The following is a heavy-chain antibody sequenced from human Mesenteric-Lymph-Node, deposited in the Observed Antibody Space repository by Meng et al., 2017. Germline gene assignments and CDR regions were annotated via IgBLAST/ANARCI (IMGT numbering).Heavy chain of an antibody. CDR3: ARDLRYYYDSSAPRPPY. CDR1: GFTFSSYS. J-gene: IGHJ4*02. D-gene: IGHD3-22*01. CDR2: ISSSSSYI. Sequence: GGSLRLSCAASGFTFSSYSMNWVRQAPGKGLEWVSSISSSSSYIYYADSVKGRFTISRDNAKNSLYLQMNSLRAEDTAVYYCARDLRYYYDSSAPRPPYWGQGSLVTVSS. V-gene: IGHV3-21*01.